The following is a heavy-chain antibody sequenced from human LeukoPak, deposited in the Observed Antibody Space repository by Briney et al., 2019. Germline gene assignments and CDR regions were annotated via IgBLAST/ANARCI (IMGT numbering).Heavy chain of an antibody. CDR3: ASREWVVRGVIPLDY. J-gene: IGHJ4*02. CDR2: IYYSGST. D-gene: IGHD3-10*01. Sequence: SETLSLTCTVSGGSISSGDYYWSWIRRPPGKGLEWIGYIYYSGSTYYNPSLKSRVTISVDTSKNQFSLKLSSVTAADTAVYYCASREWVVRGVIPLDYWGQGTLVTVSS. CDR1: GGSISSGDYY. V-gene: IGHV4-30-4*08.